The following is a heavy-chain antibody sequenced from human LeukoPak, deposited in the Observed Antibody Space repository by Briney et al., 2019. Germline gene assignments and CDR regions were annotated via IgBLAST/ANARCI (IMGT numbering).Heavy chain of an antibody. CDR1: GFTFSSYS. D-gene: IGHD6-6*01. CDR2: ISSSSSTI. Sequence: GGSLRLSCAASGFTFSSYSMNWVRQAPGKGLEWVSYISSSSSTIYYADSVKGRFTISRDNAKNSLYLQMNSLRAEDTAVYYCARDFSIAARPGGYYYYMDVWGKGTTVTVSS. V-gene: IGHV3-48*01. J-gene: IGHJ6*03. CDR3: ARDFSIAARPGGYYYYMDV.